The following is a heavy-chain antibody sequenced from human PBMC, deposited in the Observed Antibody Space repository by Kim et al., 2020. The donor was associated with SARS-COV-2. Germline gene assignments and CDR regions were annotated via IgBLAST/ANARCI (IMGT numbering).Heavy chain of an antibody. J-gene: IGHJ4*02. CDR2: IWYDGRNK. V-gene: IGHV3-33*06. D-gene: IGHD1-26*01. Sequence: GGSLRLSCAASGFTFSSYGMHWVRQAPGKGLEWVAVIWYDGRNKYYADSVKGRFTISRDNSKNTLYLQMNSLRAEDTAVYYCAKEGRGSGSPYPQPHFDYWGQGTLVTVSS. CDR1: GFTFSSYG. CDR3: AKEGRGSGSPYPQPHFDY.